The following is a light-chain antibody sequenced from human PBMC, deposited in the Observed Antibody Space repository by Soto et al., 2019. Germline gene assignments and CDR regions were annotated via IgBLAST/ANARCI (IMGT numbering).Light chain of an antibody. CDR3: QQYDDLLPT. V-gene: IGKV1-33*01. CDR1: QGIANY. CDR2: DAS. Sequence: DIQMTQSPSSLSASVGDRVTITCQASQGIANYLNWYQQKPGKAPKVLICDASSLEKGVPSRFSGSGSGTDFTFTISSLQPEDIATYYCQQYDDLLPTFGQGTKLEIK. J-gene: IGKJ2*01.